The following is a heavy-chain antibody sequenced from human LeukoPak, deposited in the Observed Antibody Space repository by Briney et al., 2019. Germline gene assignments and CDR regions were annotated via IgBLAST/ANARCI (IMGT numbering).Heavy chain of an antibody. CDR3: AAEGVIVGSTTGAFDI. V-gene: IGHV1-58*01. J-gene: IGHJ3*02. CDR2: IVVGSGNT. D-gene: IGHD1-26*01. Sequence: VASVTVSCKASRFTFTSSAVQWVRQARGQRLEWIGWIVVGSGNTNYAQKFQERVTITRDMSTSTAYMELSSLRSEDTAVYYCAAEGVIVGSTTGAFDIWGQGTMVTVSS. CDR1: RFTFTSSA.